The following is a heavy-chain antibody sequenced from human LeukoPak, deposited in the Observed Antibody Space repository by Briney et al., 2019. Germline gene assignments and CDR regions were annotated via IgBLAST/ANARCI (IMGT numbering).Heavy chain of an antibody. J-gene: IGHJ3*02. CDR1: GYSFTSYW. V-gene: IGHV5-51*01. CDR2: IYPGDSDT. CDR3: ARRYYYDSSGYYVVGAFDI. D-gene: IGHD3-22*01. Sequence: GESLKISCKGSGYSFTSYWIGWVGQMPGKGLEWMGIIYPGDSDTRYSPSFQGQVTISADKSISTAYLQWSSLKASDTAMYYCARRYYYDSSGYYVVGAFDIWGQGTMVTVSS.